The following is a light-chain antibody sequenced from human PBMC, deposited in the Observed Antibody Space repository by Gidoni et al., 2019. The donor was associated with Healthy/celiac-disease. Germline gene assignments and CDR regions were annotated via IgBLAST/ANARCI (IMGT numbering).Light chain of an antibody. CDR1: QSLLHSNGYNY. CDR3: MQALQTPLA. J-gene: IGKJ2*01. V-gene: IGKV2-28*01. CDR2: LGS. Sequence: DIVMTQSPLSLPVTPGEPASISCRSSQSLLHSNGYNYLDWYLQKPGQSPQLLIYLGSNRASGVPDRFSGRGSGTDFTLKISRVEGEDVGVYYCMQALQTPLAFXQXTKLXIK.